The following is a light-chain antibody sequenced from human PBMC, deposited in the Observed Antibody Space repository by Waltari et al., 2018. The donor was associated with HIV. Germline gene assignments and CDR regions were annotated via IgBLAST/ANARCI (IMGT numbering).Light chain of an antibody. CDR2: GAS. V-gene: IGKV3-15*01. J-gene: IGKJ1*01. CDR1: QNINSD. CDR3: LQYNNWPRT. Sequence: EIVMTQSPATVSVSPGERATLSCRASQNINSDLAWYQQKPGQAPRLLIYGASTRATGIPARFSGSGSGTEFTLTISSLQSEDFAVYYCLQYNNWPRTFGQGTKVEIK.